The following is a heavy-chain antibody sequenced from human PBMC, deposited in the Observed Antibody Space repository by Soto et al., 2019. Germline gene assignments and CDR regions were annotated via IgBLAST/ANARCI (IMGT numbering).Heavy chain of an antibody. J-gene: IGHJ4*02. D-gene: IGHD4-4*01. CDR1: GFVFSDYA. V-gene: IGHV3-30*18. CDR2: ISHDGRSD. Sequence: QVQLVESGGGVVQPGRSLRLSCAASGFVFSDYAMHWVRQAPGQGLEWVTLISHDGRSDFYADSVKGRFSISRDNSKNTVFLQMNSLRPEDTAVYFCAKVIPRMTSVTYFDYWGRGTLVTVSS. CDR3: AKVIPRMTSVTYFDY.